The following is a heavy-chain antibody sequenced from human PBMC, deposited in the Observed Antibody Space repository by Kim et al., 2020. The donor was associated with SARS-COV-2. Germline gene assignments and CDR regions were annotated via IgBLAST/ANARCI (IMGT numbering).Heavy chain of an antibody. CDR1: GFTFSSYA. Sequence: GGSLRLSCAASGFTFSSYAMHWVRQAPGKGLEWVAVISYDGSNKYYADSVKGRFTISRDNSKNTLYLQMNSLRAEDTAVYYCARDYGSGSPTSDYGMDVWGPGTTVPVSS. V-gene: IGHV3-30*04. CDR2: ISYDGSNK. CDR3: ARDYGSGSPTSDYGMDV. J-gene: IGHJ6*02. D-gene: IGHD3-10*01.